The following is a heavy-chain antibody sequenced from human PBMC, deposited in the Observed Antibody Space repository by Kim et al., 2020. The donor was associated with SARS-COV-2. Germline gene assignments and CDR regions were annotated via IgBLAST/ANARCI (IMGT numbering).Heavy chain of an antibody. J-gene: IGHJ2*01. CDR3: AKDRGASSGSYYDWYFDL. CDR1: GFTFSSFG. D-gene: IGHD3-10*01. Sequence: GGSLRLSCAASGFTFSSFGMSWVRQAPGKGLEWVSVISGSGGSTYYADSVKGRFTISRDNSKNTLYLQMNSLRAEDTAVYYCAKDRGASSGSYYDWYFDLWGRGTLVTVSS. CDR2: ISGSGGST. V-gene: IGHV3-23*01.